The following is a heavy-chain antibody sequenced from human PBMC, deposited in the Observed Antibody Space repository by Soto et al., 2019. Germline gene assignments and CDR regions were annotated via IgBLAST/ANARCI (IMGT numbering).Heavy chain of an antibody. CDR1: GGSVSSGSYY. J-gene: IGHJ6*02. CDR3: ARVFSGGGDYYYYGMDL. CDR2: IYYSGST. V-gene: IGHV4-61*01. D-gene: IGHD6-19*01. Sequence: SETLSLTCTVSGGSVSSGSYYWSWIRQPPGKGLEWIGYIYYSGSTNYNPSLKSRVTISIDKSKNQFSLKLSSVTAADTAVYCCARVFSGGGDYYYYGMDLWGQGSTVTVSS.